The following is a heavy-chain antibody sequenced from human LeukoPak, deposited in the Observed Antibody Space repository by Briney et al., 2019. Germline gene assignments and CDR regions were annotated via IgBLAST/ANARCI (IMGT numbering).Heavy chain of an antibody. D-gene: IGHD5-18*01. V-gene: IGHV3-33*01. CDR3: ARTLGGYNYGPYDS. CDR2: MWSDGSDK. CDR1: GFTFSSYG. J-gene: IGHJ4*02. Sequence: PGGSLRLSCAASGFTFSSYGFHWVRQAPGKGLDWVAVMWSDGSDKYYSDSVRGRFTISRDNSDDTLYLQMDSLRAEDTAVYFCARTLGGYNYGPYDSWGQGTLVSVSS.